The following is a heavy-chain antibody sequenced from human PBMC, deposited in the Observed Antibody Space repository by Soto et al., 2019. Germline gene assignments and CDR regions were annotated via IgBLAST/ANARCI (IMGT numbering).Heavy chain of an antibody. D-gene: IGHD2-15*01. CDR1: GFTFSDYA. CDR3: AAGGRRWLLTSDFTY. Sequence: VQLVESGGGVVQPGRSLRLSCAASGFTFSDYAMHWVRQAPGKGLEWVAVVSHDGRNTHYADSVKGRFTISRDSAKNTVSLEMPSLRAEDTAVYYCAAGGRRWLLTSDFTYWGQGALVTVSS. J-gene: IGHJ4*02. CDR2: VSHDGRNT. V-gene: IGHV3-30*03.